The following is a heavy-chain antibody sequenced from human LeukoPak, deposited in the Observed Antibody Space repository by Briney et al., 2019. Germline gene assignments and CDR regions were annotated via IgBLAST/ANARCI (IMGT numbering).Heavy chain of an antibody. CDR1: GYTFTSYD. Sequence: GASVKVSCKASGYTFTSYDISWVRQAPGQGLEWMGWISAYNGNTKYAQKLQGRVTMTTDTSTSTAYMELRSLRSDDTAVYYCARVEWDYYDSSGYDSDYWGQGTLVTVSS. J-gene: IGHJ4*02. CDR3: ARVEWDYYDSSGYDSDY. D-gene: IGHD3-22*01. CDR2: ISAYNGNT. V-gene: IGHV1-18*01.